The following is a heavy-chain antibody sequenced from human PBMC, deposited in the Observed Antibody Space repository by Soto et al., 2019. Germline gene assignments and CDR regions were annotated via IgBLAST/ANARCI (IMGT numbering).Heavy chain of an antibody. CDR2: ISYDGNNK. D-gene: IGHD6-25*01. CDR3: ANGLTPDSAPSCDY. J-gene: IGHJ4*02. V-gene: IGHV3-30*18. Sequence: QVQLVESGGGVVQPGRSLRLSCAASGFTFSGYGMHWVRQAPGKGPAWVAAISYDGNNKYYADSVKGRFIISRDNSKNTLYLQMDSRSAEDTAVYYCANGLTPDSAPSCDYWGQGTLVTVSS. CDR1: GFTFSGYG.